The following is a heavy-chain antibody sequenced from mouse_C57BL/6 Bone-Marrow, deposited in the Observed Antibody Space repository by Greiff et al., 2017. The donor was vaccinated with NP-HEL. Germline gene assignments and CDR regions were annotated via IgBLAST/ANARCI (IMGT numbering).Heavy chain of an antibody. V-gene: IGHV5-6*02. CDR2: ISSGGSYT. D-gene: IGHD1-2*01. Sequence: EVKVIESGGDLVKPGGSLKLSCAASGFTFSSYGMSWVRQTPDKRLEWVATISSGGSYTYYPDSVKGRFTISRDNAKNTLYLQMSSLKSEDTAMYYCARRTTAYYFDYWGQGTTLTVSS. J-gene: IGHJ2*01. CDR3: ARRTTAYYFDY. CDR1: GFTFSSYG.